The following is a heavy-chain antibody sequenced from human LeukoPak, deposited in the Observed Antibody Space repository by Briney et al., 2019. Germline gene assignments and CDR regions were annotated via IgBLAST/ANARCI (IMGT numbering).Heavy chain of an antibody. J-gene: IGHJ4*02. V-gene: IGHV4-30-4*01. CDR1: GGSIINGDYY. D-gene: IGHD1-14*01. CDR3: ARLTGSGEVFDS. CDR2: IYDDGST. Sequence: SQTLSLTCTLSGGSIINGDYYWSWIRQPPGKGLEWIGYIYDDGSTYYNPSLKSRVTISIDTSKNQFSLNRRSVTAAGTGVHYCARLTGSGEVFDSWGQGTLVTVSS.